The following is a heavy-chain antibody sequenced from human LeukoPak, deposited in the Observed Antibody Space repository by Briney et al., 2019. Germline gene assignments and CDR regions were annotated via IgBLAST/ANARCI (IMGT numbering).Heavy chain of an antibody. D-gene: IGHD3-3*01. Sequence: SGPTLVNPTQTLTLTCTFSGFSLSTSKMCVSWIRQPPGKALEWLARIDWDDDKYYSPSLKSRLTITKDTSNNQVVLTMTNMDPVDTATYYCAHKGSGDWYFDLWGRGTVVTVSS. CDR1: GFSLSTSKMC. J-gene: IGHJ2*01. CDR2: IDWDDDK. CDR3: AHKGSGDWYFDL. V-gene: IGHV2-70*12.